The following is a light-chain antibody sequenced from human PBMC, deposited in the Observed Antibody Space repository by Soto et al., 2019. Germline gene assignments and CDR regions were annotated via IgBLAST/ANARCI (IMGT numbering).Light chain of an antibody. Sequence: ILMTQSPATVSVSPGESATLSCRASQNIYYNVAWYQXXPGQAPRLLIYRASTRAPGVPARFSGSGSGTEFTLTISSLQPEDFTVYSCLQYHNLWAFGQGTKVDIK. V-gene: IGKV3-15*01. CDR3: LQYHNLWA. CDR1: QNIYYN. J-gene: IGKJ1*01. CDR2: RAS.